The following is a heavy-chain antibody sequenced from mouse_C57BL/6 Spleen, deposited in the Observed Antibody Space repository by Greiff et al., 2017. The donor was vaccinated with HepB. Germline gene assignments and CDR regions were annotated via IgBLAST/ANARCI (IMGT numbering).Heavy chain of an antibody. J-gene: IGHJ1*03. D-gene: IGHD1-1*01. Sequence: VQLQQSGAEMAKPGASVKLSCKASGYTFTSYWMHWVKQRPGQGLEWIGYINPSSGYTKYNQKFKDKATLTADKSSSTAYMQLSSLTYEDSAVYYCARSDYGSSPYWYFDVWGTGTTVTVSS. V-gene: IGHV1-7*01. CDR3: ARSDYGSSPYWYFDV. CDR2: INPSSGYT. CDR1: GYTFTSYW.